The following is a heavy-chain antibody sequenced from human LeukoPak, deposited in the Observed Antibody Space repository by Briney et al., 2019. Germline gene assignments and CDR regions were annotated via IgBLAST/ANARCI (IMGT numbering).Heavy chain of an antibody. J-gene: IGHJ4*02. CDR1: GFTFSSYA. CDR3: AKGASASCFTAYDY. Sequence: GGSLRLSCAASGFTFSSYAMSWVRQAPGKGLEWVSVISGSGDSTYYADSVKGRFTISRDNSKNTLYLQMNSLRAEDTAVYYCAKGASASCFTAYDYWGQGTLVTVSS. V-gene: IGHV3-23*01. D-gene: IGHD2-2*02. CDR2: ISGSGDST.